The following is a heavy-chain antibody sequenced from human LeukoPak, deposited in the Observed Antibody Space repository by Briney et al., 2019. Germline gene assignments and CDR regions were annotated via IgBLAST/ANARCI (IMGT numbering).Heavy chain of an antibody. V-gene: IGHV3-23*01. D-gene: IGHD6-13*01. J-gene: IGHJ3*02. CDR2: ISGSGGST. Sequence: GGSLRLSCAASGFTFSSYVMSWVRQAPGKGLEWVSAISGSGGSTYYADSVKGRFTISRDNSKNTLYLQMNSLRAEDTAVYYCARDRPRIAAADFLDAFDIWGQGTMVTVSS. CDR3: ARDRPRIAAADFLDAFDI. CDR1: GFTFSSYV.